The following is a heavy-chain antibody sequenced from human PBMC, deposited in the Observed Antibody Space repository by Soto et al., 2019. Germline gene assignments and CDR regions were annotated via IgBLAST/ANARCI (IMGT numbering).Heavy chain of an antibody. V-gene: IGHV2-26*01. CDR2: IFSNDEK. Sequence: SCPTLVNPTETLTLTCTVSGFSLSNARMGVSWIRPPPGKALEWLAHIFSNDEKSYSTSLKSRLTISKDTSKSQVVLTMTNMDPVDTATYYCARIVGSSWRRYAFDIWGQGTMVTVSS. J-gene: IGHJ3*02. D-gene: IGHD6-13*01. CDR1: GFSLSNARMG. CDR3: ARIVGSSWRRYAFDI.